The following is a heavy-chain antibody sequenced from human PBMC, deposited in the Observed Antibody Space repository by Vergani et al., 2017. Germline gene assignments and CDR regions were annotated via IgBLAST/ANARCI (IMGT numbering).Heavy chain of an antibody. Sequence: QVQLVESGGGVVQPGRSLRLSCAASGFTFSSYGMHWVRQAPGKGLEWVAVISYDGSNKYYADSVKGRFTISRDNSKNTLYLQMNSLRAEDTAVYYCAKDSSGXVDDWGQGSLVTVYS. CDR1: GFTFSSYG. V-gene: IGHV3-30*18. D-gene: IGHD3-22*01. CDR3: AKDSSGXVDD. J-gene: IGHJ4*02. CDR2: ISYDGSNK.